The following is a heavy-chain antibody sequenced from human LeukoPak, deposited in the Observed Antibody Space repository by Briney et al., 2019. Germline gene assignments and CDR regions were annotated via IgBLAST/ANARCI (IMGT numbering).Heavy chain of an antibody. CDR2: IKQDGSEK. CDR1: GFTFSSYW. CDR3: GGASLGY. V-gene: IGHV3-7*02. D-gene: IGHD7-27*01. J-gene: IGHJ4*02. Sequence: GGSLRLSCAASGFTFSSYWMSWVRQAPGKRLEWVAHIKQDGSEKYYVDSMRGRFTISRDNAKNSLFLQTNSLRAEDTAVYYCGGASLGYWGQGTLVTVSS.